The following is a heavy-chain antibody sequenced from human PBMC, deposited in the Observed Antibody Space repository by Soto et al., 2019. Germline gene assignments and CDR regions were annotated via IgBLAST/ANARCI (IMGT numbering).Heavy chain of an antibody. CDR3: ARSPAYCTNGVCYNNWFDL. CDR2: INPNSGGT. Sequence: ASVKVSCKASGYTFTGYYMHWVRQAPGQGLEWMGGINPNSGGTNYEQKFQGRVTMTTDTSISKAYMELSRLRSDDTAVYYCARSPAYCTNGVCYNNWFDLWGQGTLVTVSA. D-gene: IGHD2-8*01. J-gene: IGHJ5*02. CDR1: GYTFTGYY. V-gene: IGHV1-2*02.